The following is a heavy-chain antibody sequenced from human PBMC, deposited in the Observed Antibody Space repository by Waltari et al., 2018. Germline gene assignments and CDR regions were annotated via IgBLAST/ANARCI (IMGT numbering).Heavy chain of an antibody. CDR1: GYTFTGYY. D-gene: IGHD2-21*01. CDR3: ARGRGMVVKGYYFDY. Sequence: QVQLVQSGAEVKKPGASVKVSCKASGYTFTGYYMHWVRQAPGQGLEWMGRINPNSGGTNYAQKFQGRVTMTRDTSISTAYMELSRLRSDDTAVYYCARGRGMVVKGYYFDYWGQGTLVTVSS. J-gene: IGHJ4*02. CDR2: INPNSGGT. V-gene: IGHV1-2*06.